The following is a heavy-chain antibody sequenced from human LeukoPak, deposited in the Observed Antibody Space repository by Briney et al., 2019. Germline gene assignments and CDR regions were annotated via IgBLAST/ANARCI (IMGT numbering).Heavy chain of an antibody. CDR1: GFTFDDYG. D-gene: IGHD5-18*01. CDR2: INWSGVRV. CDR3: ARVGEYSYGDVDY. J-gene: IGHJ4*02. V-gene: IGHV3-20*04. Sequence: GGSLRLSCAASGFTFDDYGMSWVRQVPGKGLEWVSGINWSGVRVGYGDSVEGRFTISRDNAKNSLYLQMNSLRAEDTAVYYCARVGEYSYGDVDYWGQGTLVTVSS.